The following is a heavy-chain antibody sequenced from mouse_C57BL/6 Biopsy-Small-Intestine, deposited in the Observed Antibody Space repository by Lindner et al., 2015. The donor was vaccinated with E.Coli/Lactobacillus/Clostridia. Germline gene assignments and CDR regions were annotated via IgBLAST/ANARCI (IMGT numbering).Heavy chain of an antibody. D-gene: IGHD1-1*01. Sequence: VQLQESGGGLVKPGGSLKLSCAASGFTFSDYGMHWVRQAPEKGLEWVAYITSGSSSIYYTDTVKGRFTFSRDNAKNTLFLQMTSLRSEDTAMYSCAREDYGSTYGWYFDVWGTGTTVTVSS. CDR2: ITSGSSSI. CDR3: AREDYGSTYGWYFDV. J-gene: IGHJ1*03. V-gene: IGHV5-17*01. CDR1: GFTFSDYG.